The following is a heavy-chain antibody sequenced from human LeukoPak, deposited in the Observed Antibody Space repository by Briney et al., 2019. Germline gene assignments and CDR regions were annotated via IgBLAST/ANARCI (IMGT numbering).Heavy chain of an antibody. CDR1: GFTFSGSA. V-gene: IGHV3-73*01. J-gene: IGHJ5*02. CDR2: IRSKANSYAT. D-gene: IGHD2-2*01. CDR3: TRPRRDCSSTSCYWFAP. Sequence: GGSLRLSCAASGFTFSGSAMHWVRQASGKGLEWVGRIRSKANSYATAYAASVKGRFTIARDDSKNTAYLQMNSLKTEDTAVYYCTRPRRDCSSTSCYWFAPCGQGTLATAPS.